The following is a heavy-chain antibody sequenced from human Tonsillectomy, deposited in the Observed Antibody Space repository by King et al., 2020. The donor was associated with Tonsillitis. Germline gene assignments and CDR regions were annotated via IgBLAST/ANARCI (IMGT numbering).Heavy chain of an antibody. CDR3: AKILLRPY. Sequence: VQLVESGGGLVQPGGSLRLSCAASGFTFSTYAMSWVRQPPGKGLEWVSSIRGSGDSTSYADSVKGRFTISRDNSKATLYLQMNSLRAEDTAVYYCAKILLRPYWGQGTLDTVSS. D-gene: IGHD3-3*01. J-gene: IGHJ4*02. CDR1: GFTFSTYA. V-gene: IGHV3-23*04. CDR2: IRGSGDST.